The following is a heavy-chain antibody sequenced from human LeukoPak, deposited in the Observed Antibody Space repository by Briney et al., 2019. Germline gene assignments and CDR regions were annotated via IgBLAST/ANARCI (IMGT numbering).Heavy chain of an antibody. CDR1: GGSISSSY. CDR3: ARDGPGRYFDY. V-gene: IGHV4-4*07. J-gene: IGHJ4*02. D-gene: IGHD3-9*01. Sequence: SENLSLTCTVSGGSISSSYWTWLRQPAGKGLEWIGRIYTSGTTNYNPSLKSRVTMSLDTSKNQFSLKLSSMTAADAAVYYCARDGPGRYFDYWGQGTLVTVSS. CDR2: IYTSGTT.